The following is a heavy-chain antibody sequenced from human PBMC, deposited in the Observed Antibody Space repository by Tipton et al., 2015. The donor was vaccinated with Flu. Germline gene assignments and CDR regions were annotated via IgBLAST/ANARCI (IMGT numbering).Heavy chain of an antibody. CDR2: ISNDGKTE. CDR1: GFTFRTNG. V-gene: IGHV3-33*05. CDR3: ATLTGDDY. Sequence: QVQLVQSGGGLVQPGGSLRLSCAASGFTFRTNGMHWVRQAPGKGLEWVAHISNDGKTEDYADSVKGRFTISRDNAKNSLYRQLNSLRAEDTALYYCATLTGDDYWGQGDLVTVSS. J-gene: IGHJ4*02. D-gene: IGHD7-27*01.